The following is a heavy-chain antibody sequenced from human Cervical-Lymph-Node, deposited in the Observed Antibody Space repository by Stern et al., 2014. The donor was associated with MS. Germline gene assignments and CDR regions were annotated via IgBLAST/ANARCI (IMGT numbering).Heavy chain of an antibody. D-gene: IGHD2-21*02. CDR2: INPSGGST. V-gene: IGHV1-46*01. CDR1: GYTFTSYY. CDR3: AVQPYCGGDCYSFKFDY. Sequence: VQLVESGAEVKKPGASVKVSCKASGYTFTSYYMHWVRQAPGQGLEWMGIINPSGGSTSYAQKFQGRVTMTRDTSTSTVYMELSSLRSEDTAVYYCAVQPYCGGDCYSFKFDYWGQGTLVTVSS. J-gene: IGHJ4*02.